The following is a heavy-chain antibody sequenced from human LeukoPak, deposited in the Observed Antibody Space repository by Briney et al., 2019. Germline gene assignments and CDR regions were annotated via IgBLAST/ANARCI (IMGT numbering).Heavy chain of an antibody. CDR1: GGTFSSYA. D-gene: IGHD6-19*01. CDR2: IIPIFGTA. Sequence: ASVKVSCKASGGTFSSYAISWVRQAPGQGLEWMGGIIPIFGTANYAQKFQGRVTITADESTSTAYMELSSLRSEDTAVYYCARSQYSSGWYPHFDYWGQGTLVTVSS. J-gene: IGHJ4*02. V-gene: IGHV1-69*13. CDR3: ARSQYSSGWYPHFDY.